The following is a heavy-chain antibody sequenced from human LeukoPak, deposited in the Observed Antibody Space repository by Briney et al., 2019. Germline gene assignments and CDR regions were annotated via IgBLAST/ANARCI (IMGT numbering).Heavy chain of an antibody. V-gene: IGHV4-30-2*01. J-gene: IGHJ2*01. CDR3: ARGGNLGLPRSYCSGGSCYSGKSGWYFDL. D-gene: IGHD2-15*01. CDR1: GGSISSGGYS. CDR2: IYHSGST. Sequence: NPSETLSLTCAVSGGSISSGGYSWSWIRQPPGKGLEWIGYIYHSGSTYYNPSLTSRDTISVDRSKNQFSLKLSSVTAADTAVYYCARGGNLGLPRSYCSGGSCYSGKSGWYFDLWGRGTLVTVSS.